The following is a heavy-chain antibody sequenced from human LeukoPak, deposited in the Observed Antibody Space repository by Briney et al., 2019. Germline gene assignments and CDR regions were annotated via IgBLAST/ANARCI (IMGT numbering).Heavy chain of an antibody. D-gene: IGHD2-15*01. V-gene: IGHV1-18*01. CDR1: GYTFTSYG. CDR3: ARDRLAIEVVVAAMSDWFDP. Sequence: ASVKVSCKASGYTFTSYGISWVRQAPGQGLGWMGWISAYNGNTNYAQKLQGRVTMTTDTSTSTAYMELRSLRSDDTAVYYCARDRLAIEVVVAAMSDWFDPWGQGTLVTVSS. CDR2: ISAYNGNT. J-gene: IGHJ5*02.